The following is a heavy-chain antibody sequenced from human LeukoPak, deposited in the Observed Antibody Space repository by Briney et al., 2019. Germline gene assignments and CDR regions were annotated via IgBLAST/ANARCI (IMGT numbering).Heavy chain of an antibody. CDR1: GGSISSHY. CDR2: IYYSGST. V-gene: IGHV4-59*11. D-gene: IGHD2-2*02. J-gene: IGHJ4*02. Sequence: SETLSLTCTVSGGSISSHYWSWIRQPPGKGLEWIGYIYYSGSTNYNPSLKSRVTISVDTSKNQFSLKLSSVTAADTAVYYCARGIVPAAIRLDYWGQGTLVTVSS. CDR3: ARGIVPAAIRLDY.